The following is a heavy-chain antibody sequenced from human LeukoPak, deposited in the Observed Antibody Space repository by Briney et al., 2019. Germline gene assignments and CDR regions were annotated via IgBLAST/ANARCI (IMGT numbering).Heavy chain of an antibody. CDR1: GLTLNNYD. V-gene: IGHV3-30*02. J-gene: IGHJ4*02. CDR2: IRYDGNNK. D-gene: IGHD3-10*01. Sequence: GGSLRLSCAASGLTLNNYDIRWVRQAPGKGLQWVAYIRYDGNNKYYADSVKGRFTISRDKSRNTLSLQMNSLRAEDTAVYYCATRILWFGEFDYWGQGTLVTVSS. CDR3: ATRILWFGEFDY.